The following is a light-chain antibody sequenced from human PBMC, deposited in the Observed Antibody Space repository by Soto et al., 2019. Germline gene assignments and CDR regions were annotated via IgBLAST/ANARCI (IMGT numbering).Light chain of an antibody. CDR2: DAS. CDR1: QSVANNY. Sequence: ELVLTQSPGTLSLSPGDRATLSCRASQSVANNYLAWYQQTPGQSPRLLIFDASFWASDIPARFSGSGSGTDFTLTISRLEPEDFAVYHCQQYGSSPWTFGQGTKVEI. CDR3: QQYGSSPWT. J-gene: IGKJ1*01. V-gene: IGKV3-20*01.